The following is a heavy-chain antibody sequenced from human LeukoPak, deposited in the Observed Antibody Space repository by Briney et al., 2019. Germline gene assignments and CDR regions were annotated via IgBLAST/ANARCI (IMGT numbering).Heavy chain of an antibody. Sequence: GRSLRLSCAASGFTFSSYGMHWVRQAPGKGLEWVAVISYDGSNKYYADSVKGRFTISRDNSKNTLYLQMNSLRAEDTAVYYCARAAYDSSGLEAFDIWGQGTMVTVSS. CDR1: GFTFSSYG. D-gene: IGHD3-22*01. CDR3: ARAAYDSSGLEAFDI. V-gene: IGHV3-30*03. J-gene: IGHJ3*02. CDR2: ISYDGSNK.